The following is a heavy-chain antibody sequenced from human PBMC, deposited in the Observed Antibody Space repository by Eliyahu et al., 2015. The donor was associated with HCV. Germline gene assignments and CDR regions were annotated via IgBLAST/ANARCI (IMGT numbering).Heavy chain of an antibody. CDR3: ARESYYDSSGLGWFDX. D-gene: IGHD3-22*01. CDR1: GYXFTSYY. CDR2: INPSGGST. V-gene: IGHV1-46*01. Sequence: QVQLVQSGAEVKXPGASVKVSCKASGYXFTSYYMHWVRQAPGQGLEWMGIINPSGGSTSYAQKXQGRVTMTRDTSTSTVYMELSSLRSEDTAVYYCARESYYDSSGLGWFDXWGQGTLVTVSS. J-gene: IGHJ5*02.